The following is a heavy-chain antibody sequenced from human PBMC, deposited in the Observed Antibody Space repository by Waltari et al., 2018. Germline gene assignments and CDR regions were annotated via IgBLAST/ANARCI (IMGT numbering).Heavy chain of an antibody. CDR1: GFPFSSYE. V-gene: IGHV3-48*03. Sequence: EVQLVESGGGLVQPGGSLRLSCAASGFPFSSYEMNWVRQAPGKGLEWVSYIRKSGTTMYYADSVKGRFTVSRDNAKNSLYLQMNSLRADDTAVYYCARDYPDYWGQGTLVTVSS. CDR3: ARDYPDY. J-gene: IGHJ4*02. CDR2: IRKSGTTM.